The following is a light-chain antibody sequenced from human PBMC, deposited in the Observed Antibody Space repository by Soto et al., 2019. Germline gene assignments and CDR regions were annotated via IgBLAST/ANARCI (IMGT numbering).Light chain of an antibody. CDR3: HQYNSYST. CDR2: DAS. V-gene: IGKV1-5*01. J-gene: IGKJ1*01. CDR1: QSISSW. Sequence: DIHITQSPSTLSASVGDRVTITSRASQSISSWLAWYQQKPGKAPKLLIYDASSLESGVPSRFSGSGSGTEFTLTISSLQPDDFATYYCHQYNSYSTFGQGTKV.